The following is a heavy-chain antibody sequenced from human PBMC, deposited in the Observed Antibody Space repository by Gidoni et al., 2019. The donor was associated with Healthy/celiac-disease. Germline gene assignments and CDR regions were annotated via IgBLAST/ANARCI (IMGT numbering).Heavy chain of an antibody. CDR1: GLSLSTSGMC. D-gene: IGHD2-15*01. V-gene: IGHV2-70*15. CDR3: ERWGVADNWFDP. J-gene: IGHJ5*02. CDR2: IEWDDDK. Sequence: HVTLRESGPALVKPPQTLTLTCSFSGLSLSTSGMCVSWIRQPPGKALEWLARIEWDDDKYYSTSLKTMLTISKDNSKNQVVLTRTNMDPVYTATYYCERWGVADNWFDPWGQGTLVTVSS.